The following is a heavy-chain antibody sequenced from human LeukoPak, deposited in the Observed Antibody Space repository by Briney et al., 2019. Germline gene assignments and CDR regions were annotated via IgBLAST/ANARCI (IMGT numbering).Heavy chain of an antibody. Sequence: GGSLRLSCAASGFTFSSYAMSWVRQAPGKGLEWVSAISGSGGSTYYADSAKGRFTNSRDNSKNTLYLQMNSLRAEDTAVYYCARNSGYDPRGAFDIWGQGTMVTVSS. V-gene: IGHV3-23*01. CDR3: ARNSGYDPRGAFDI. CDR1: GFTFSSYA. J-gene: IGHJ3*02. D-gene: IGHD5-12*01. CDR2: ISGSGGST.